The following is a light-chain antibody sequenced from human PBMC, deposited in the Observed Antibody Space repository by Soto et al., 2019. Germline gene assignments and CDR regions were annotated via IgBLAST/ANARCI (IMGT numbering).Light chain of an antibody. J-gene: IGKJ4*01. CDR1: QSVSSY. CDR2: DAS. V-gene: IGKV3-11*01. Sequence: DIVLTQSPATLSLSPGERATLSCRASQSVSSYLAWYQQKPGQAPRLLIYDASNRATGIPARFSGSGSGTDFTLTISSLEPEDFAVYYCQQRSNWLPLTFGGGTK. CDR3: QQRSNWLPLT.